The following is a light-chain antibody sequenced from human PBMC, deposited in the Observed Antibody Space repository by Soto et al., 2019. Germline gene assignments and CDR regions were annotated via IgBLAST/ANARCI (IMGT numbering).Light chain of an antibody. CDR2: YDN. CDR3: AAWDDSLNGWV. CDR1: NSNIGSNT. Sequence: QSVLTQPPSASGTPGQRVTISCSGSNSNIGSNTVNWYQQLPGTAPKLLIYYDNLRPSGVPDRISGSKSGTSASLAISGLQSDDEADYYWAAWDDSLNGWVFGIGTKVTVL. V-gene: IGLV1-44*01. J-gene: IGLJ1*01.